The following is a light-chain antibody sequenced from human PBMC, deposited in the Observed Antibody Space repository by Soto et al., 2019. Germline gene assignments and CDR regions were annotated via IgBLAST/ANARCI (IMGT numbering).Light chain of an antibody. Sequence: ETVLTQSPGTLSLSPGERATLSCRASQSVSSSSLAWYQQRPGQAPRLPIYGTSSRATGIPDRFSGSGSGTDFTLTISRLEPEDFAVYFCQRYGSSPLITFGQGTRLEI. CDR2: GTS. J-gene: IGKJ5*01. V-gene: IGKV3-20*01. CDR1: QSVSSSS. CDR3: QRYGSSPLIT.